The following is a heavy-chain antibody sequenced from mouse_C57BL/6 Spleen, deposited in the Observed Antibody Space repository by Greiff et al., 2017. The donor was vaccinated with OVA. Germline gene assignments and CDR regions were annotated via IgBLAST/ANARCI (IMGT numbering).Heavy chain of an antibody. CDR1: GYTFTSYW. J-gene: IGHJ4*01. CDR2: IDPNSGGT. Sequence: QVQLQQPGAELVKPGASVKLSCKASGYTFTSYWMHWVKQRPGRGLEWIGRIDPNSGGTKYNEKFKSKATLTVDKPSSTAYMQLSSLTSEDSAVYYCARSATTMIPPYYDAMDCWGQGTSVTVSS. D-gene: IGHD2-4*01. V-gene: IGHV1-72*01. CDR3: ARSATTMIPPYYDAMDC.